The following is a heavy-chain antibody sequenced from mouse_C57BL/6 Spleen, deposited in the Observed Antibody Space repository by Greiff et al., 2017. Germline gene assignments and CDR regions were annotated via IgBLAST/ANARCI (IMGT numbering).Heavy chain of an antibody. CDR2: ISSGSSTI. CDR1: GFTFSDYG. D-gene: IGHD2-4*01. Sequence: EVQLVESGGGLVKPGGSLKLSCAASGFTFSDYGMHWVRQAPEKGLEWVAYISSGSSTIYYADTVKGRFTISRDNAKNTLFLQMTSLRSEDTAMYYCARDYYDYEGYAMDYWGQGTSVTVSS. CDR3: ARDYYDYEGYAMDY. V-gene: IGHV5-17*01. J-gene: IGHJ4*01.